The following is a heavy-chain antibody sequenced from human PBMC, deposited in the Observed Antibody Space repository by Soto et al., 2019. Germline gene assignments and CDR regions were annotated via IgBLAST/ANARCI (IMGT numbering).Heavy chain of an antibody. V-gene: IGHV1-2*04. CDR2: INPKSGGT. CDR3: ARGDSTDCSNGVCSFFYNHDMDV. J-gene: IGHJ6*02. CDR1: GYSFTDYH. Sequence: ASVKVSCKASGYSFTDYHIHWVRQAPGQGLEWLGRINPKSGGTSTAQKFQGWVTMTTDTSISTASMELTRLTSNDTAIYYCARGDSTDCSNGVCSFFYNHDMDVWGQGTTVTVSS. D-gene: IGHD2-8*01.